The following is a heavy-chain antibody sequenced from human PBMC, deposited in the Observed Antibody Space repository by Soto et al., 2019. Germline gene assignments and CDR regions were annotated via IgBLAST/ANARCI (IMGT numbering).Heavy chain of an antibody. CDR2: INPSGGST. V-gene: IGHV1-46*01. CDR1: GYTFTSYH. J-gene: IGHJ4*02. D-gene: IGHD6-19*01. CDR3: ARDSPDSSGWYGPPDY. Sequence: GASVKVSCKASGYTFTSYHMHWVRQAPGQGLEWMGIINPSGGSTSYAQKFQGRVTMTRDTSTSTVYMELSSLRSEDTAVYYCARDSPDSSGWYGPPDYWGQGTLVTVSS.